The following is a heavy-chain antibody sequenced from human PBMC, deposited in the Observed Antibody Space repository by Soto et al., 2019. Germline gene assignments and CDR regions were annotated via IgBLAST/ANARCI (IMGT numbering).Heavy chain of an antibody. Sequence: GGSLRLSCAASGFTFSSYWMHWVRQAPGKGLEWVSAISGSGGSTYYADSVKGRFTISRDNSKNTLYLQMNSLRAEDTAVYYCAKDYESLAAADFDYWGQGTLVTVSS. D-gene: IGHD6-13*01. CDR1: GFTFSSYW. V-gene: IGHV3-23*01. CDR3: AKDYESLAAADFDY. J-gene: IGHJ4*02. CDR2: ISGSGGST.